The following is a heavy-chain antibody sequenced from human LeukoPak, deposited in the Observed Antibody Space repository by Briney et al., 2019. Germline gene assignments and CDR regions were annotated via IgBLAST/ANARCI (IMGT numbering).Heavy chain of an antibody. CDR1: GFTFNNYA. Sequence: PGGSLRLSCSASGFTFNNYAISWVRQSPGKGLEWGSFISTSSSYIHNADSVKGRFTISRDNAENSLYLQMNSLRAEDTAVYYCARAAIAAARIYYYMDVWGKGTTVTVSS. J-gene: IGHJ6*03. CDR2: ISTSSSYI. V-gene: IGHV3-21*01. D-gene: IGHD6-13*01. CDR3: ARAAIAAARIYYYMDV.